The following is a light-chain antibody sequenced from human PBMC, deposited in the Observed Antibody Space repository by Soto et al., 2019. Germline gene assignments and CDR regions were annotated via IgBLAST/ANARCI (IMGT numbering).Light chain of an antibody. J-gene: IGKJ1*01. CDR2: GAS. Sequence: EIVLTQSPATLSVSPGERVTLSCRASQSVDINLAWYQQKPGQAPRLLIYGASTRATDMSGTFSGRGSGTEFTLTISNLRPEVFAVYYCQQYRSLPRTVGQGTKLDSK. V-gene: IGKV3-15*01. CDR1: QSVDIN. CDR3: QQYRSLPRT.